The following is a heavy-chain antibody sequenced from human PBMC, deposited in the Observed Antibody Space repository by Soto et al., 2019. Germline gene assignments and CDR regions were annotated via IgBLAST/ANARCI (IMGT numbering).Heavy chain of an antibody. CDR2: IYYTGST. Sequence: SETLSLTCTVSGGSISSYYWSWIRQPPGKGLEWIGYIYYTGSTNYNPSLRSRVTISVDRSKNQFSLKLSSVTAADTAVYYCARVPHGGYIDYWGQGTLVTVSS. V-gene: IGHV4-59*01. CDR1: GGSISSYY. D-gene: IGHD2-15*01. CDR3: ARVPHGGYIDY. J-gene: IGHJ4*02.